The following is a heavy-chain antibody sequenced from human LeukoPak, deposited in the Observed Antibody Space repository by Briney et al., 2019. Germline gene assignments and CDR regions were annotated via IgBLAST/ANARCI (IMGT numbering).Heavy chain of an antibody. Sequence: GGSLRLSCAASGFTFSSYAMHWVRQAPGKGLEWVAVISYDGSNKYYADSVKGRFTISRDNSKNTLHLQMNSLRADDTAVYYCARIIRTGYYQIDYWGQGTLVTVSS. J-gene: IGHJ4*02. D-gene: IGHD3/OR15-3a*01. V-gene: IGHV3-30-3*01. CDR1: GFTFSSYA. CDR2: ISYDGSNK. CDR3: ARIIRTGYYQIDY.